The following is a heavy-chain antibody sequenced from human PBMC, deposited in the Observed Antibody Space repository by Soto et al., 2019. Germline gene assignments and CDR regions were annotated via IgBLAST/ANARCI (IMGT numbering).Heavy chain of an antibody. CDR1: GFTLSNYA. D-gene: IGHD1-1*01. V-gene: IGHV3-23*01. J-gene: IGHJ3*02. CDR3: AKDAVSYNGIYDPFDI. Sequence: EVQLLESGGGLVQPGGSLRLSCVASGFTLSNYAMSWVRQAPGKGLEWVSDIDGDGSAKFADSVKGRLTVSRDNSKNTLYLQMDSLRAEDTAIYYCAKDAVSYNGIYDPFDIWGRGTMVTVSS. CDR2: IDGDGSA.